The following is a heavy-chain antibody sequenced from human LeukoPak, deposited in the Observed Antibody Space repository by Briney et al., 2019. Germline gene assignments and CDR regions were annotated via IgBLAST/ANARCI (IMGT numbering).Heavy chain of an antibody. CDR2: IYYSGST. CDR1: GGSISSYY. Sequence: SETLSLTCTVSGGSISSYYWSWIRQPPGKGLEWIGYIYYSGSTNYNPSLKSRVTISVDTSKNQFSLKLSSVTAADTAVYYCAGVNSSSNYYYYMDVWGKGTTVTISS. V-gene: IGHV4-59*08. J-gene: IGHJ6*03. CDR3: AGVNSSSNYYYYMDV. D-gene: IGHD6-6*01.